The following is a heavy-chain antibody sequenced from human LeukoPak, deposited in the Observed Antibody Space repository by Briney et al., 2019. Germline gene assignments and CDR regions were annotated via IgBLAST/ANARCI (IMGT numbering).Heavy chain of an antibody. CDR3: AKGLPYYYDSSGSH. CDR2: ISGSGGST. V-gene: IGHV3-23*01. CDR1: GFTFSSYA. D-gene: IGHD3-22*01. Sequence: GGSLRLSCAASGFTFSSYAMSWVRQAPGKGPEWVSAISGSGGSTYYADSVKGRFTISRDNSKNTLYLQMNSLRAEDTAVYYCAKGLPYYYDSSGSHWGQGTLVTVSS. J-gene: IGHJ4*02.